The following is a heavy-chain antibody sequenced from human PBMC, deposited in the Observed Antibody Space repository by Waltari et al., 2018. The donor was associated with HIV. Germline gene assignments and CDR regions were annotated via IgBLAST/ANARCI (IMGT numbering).Heavy chain of an antibody. D-gene: IGHD4-4*01. CDR2: IKQDGSEK. J-gene: IGHJ4*02. V-gene: IGHV3-7*01. CDR1: GFPFRNSW. CDR3: SSRNTFDY. Sequence: EVQLAESGGGWAQPGGSLRLSCPASGFPFRNSWMSWVRQAPGKGLEWVANIKQDGSEKNCAESVKGRFIISRDNSKNSLDLQMDGLRVEDTAVYYCSSRNTFDYWGQGTLVTVSS.